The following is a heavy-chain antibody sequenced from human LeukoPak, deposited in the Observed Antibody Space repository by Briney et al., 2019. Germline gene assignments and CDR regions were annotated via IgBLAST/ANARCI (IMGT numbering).Heavy chain of an antibody. Sequence: TGESLRLSCAASGFTFSTYSMNWLRLAPGKGLEWVSSISPDSNYKYYVDSVKGRFTISRDNAKSSLYLQMNSLRAEDTAVYYCARVGSRELLDLDYWGQGTLVTVSS. J-gene: IGHJ4*02. CDR2: ISPDSNYK. D-gene: IGHD1-26*01. CDR1: GFTFSTYS. CDR3: ARVGSRELLDLDY. V-gene: IGHV3-21*01.